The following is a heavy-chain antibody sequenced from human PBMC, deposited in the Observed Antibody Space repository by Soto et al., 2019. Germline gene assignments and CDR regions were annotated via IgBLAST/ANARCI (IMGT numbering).Heavy chain of an antibody. CDR1: GFTFSSYG. D-gene: IGHD1-26*01. CDR3: ADYRRPTYYYDIDA. J-gene: IGHJ6*02. CDR2: ISYDGSNK. V-gene: IGHV3-30*03. Sequence: QVQLVESGGGVVQPGRSLRLSCAASGFTFSSYGMHWVRQAPGKGLEWVAVISYDGSNKYYADSVKGRFTISGDNSQNAFYLQMISPRAEARAAYYCADYRRPTYYYDIDACVQGTAGTV.